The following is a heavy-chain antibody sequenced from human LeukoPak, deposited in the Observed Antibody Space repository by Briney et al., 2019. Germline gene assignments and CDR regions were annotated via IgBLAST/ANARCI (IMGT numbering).Heavy chain of an antibody. CDR3: ARPVGAFSYNNNWFDP. CDR1: GFTFSSYS. CDR2: ISSSSSYI. D-gene: IGHD1-26*01. J-gene: IGHJ5*02. Sequence: GGSLRLSCAASGFTFSSYSMNWVRQAPGKGLEWVSSISSSSSYIYYADSVKGRFTISRDNAKNSLYLQMNSLRAEDTAVYYCARPVGAFSYNNNWFDPWGQGTLVTVSS. V-gene: IGHV3-21*01.